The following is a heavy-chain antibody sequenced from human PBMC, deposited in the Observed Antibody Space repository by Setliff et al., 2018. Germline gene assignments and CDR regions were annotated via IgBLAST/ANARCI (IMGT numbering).Heavy chain of an antibody. Sequence: ASVKVSCKPYGYTFTDYYIYWVRQAPGQALEWMGWINRKNGDIFYSPKLARRVTMTRDTPISTVYMALSLLTSDDTAVYFCARGDCRSGYWGFDLWGQGTLVTVSS. J-gene: IGHJ4*02. D-gene: IGHD3-22*01. CDR1: GYTFTDYY. V-gene: IGHV1-2*07. CDR2: INRKNGDI. CDR3: ARGDCRSGYWGFDL.